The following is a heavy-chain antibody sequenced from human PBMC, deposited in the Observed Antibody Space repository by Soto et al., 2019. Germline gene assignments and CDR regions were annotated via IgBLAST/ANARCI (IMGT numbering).Heavy chain of an antibody. J-gene: IGHJ5*02. V-gene: IGHV4-59*08. Sequence: QVQLQESGPGLVKPSETLSLTCTVSGGSISSYYWSWIRQPPGKGLEWIGYIYYSGSTNYNPSLKSRVAISVDTTKNQFSLKLSSVTAADTAVYYGARQAYGDYGWFDPWGQGTLVTVSS. CDR1: GGSISSYY. CDR2: IYYSGST. D-gene: IGHD4-17*01. CDR3: ARQAYGDYGWFDP.